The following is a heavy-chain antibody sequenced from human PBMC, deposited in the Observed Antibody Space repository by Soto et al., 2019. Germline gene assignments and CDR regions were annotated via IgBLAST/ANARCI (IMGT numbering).Heavy chain of an antibody. Sequence: GGSLRLSCAASGFTFSSYAMSWVRQAPGKGLEWVSAISGSGGSTYYADSVKGRFTISRDNSKNTLYLQMNSLRAEDTAVYYCAKAANDYVWGSYRHFDYWGQGTLVTVSS. CDR2: ISGSGGST. V-gene: IGHV3-23*01. J-gene: IGHJ4*02. CDR1: GFTFSSYA. D-gene: IGHD3-16*02. CDR3: AKAANDYVWGSYRHFDY.